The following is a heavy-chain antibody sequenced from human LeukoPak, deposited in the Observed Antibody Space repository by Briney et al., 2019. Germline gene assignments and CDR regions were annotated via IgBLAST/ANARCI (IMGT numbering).Heavy chain of an antibody. Sequence: SETLSLSCAVYGGSFSGYYWSWIRQPPRKGLEWIGEINHSGSTKYNPSLKSRVTISVDTSKNQFSLKLSSVTAADTAVYYCARDRYIYGSDDRWFDPWGQGTLVTVSS. J-gene: IGHJ5*02. D-gene: IGHD5-18*01. CDR1: GGSFSGYY. V-gene: IGHV4-34*01. CDR2: INHSGST. CDR3: ARDRYIYGSDDRWFDP.